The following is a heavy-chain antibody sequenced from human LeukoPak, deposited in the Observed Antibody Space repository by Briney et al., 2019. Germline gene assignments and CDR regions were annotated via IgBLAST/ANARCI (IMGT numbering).Heavy chain of an antibody. D-gene: IGHD5-18*01. Sequence: GGSLRLSCAASGFSFSRYAIHWVRQAPGKGLEWVALISHGGDNWFYTPSVKGRFTISADTPKNTVYLQMDSLRIEDTSMYYCVRGLWTAMGAGAYWGQGTLVAVSS. J-gene: IGHJ4*02. CDR1: GFSFSRYA. V-gene: IGHV3-30*04. CDR2: ISHGGDNW. CDR3: VRGLWTAMGAGAY.